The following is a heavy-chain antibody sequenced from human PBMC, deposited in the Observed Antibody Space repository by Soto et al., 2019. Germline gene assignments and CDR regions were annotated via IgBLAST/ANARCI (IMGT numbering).Heavy chain of an antibody. CDR3: ARSRKRGWDYYYYGMGV. CDR1: GFTFSSYG. CDR2: IWYDGSNK. D-gene: IGHD6-19*01. V-gene: IGHV3-33*01. J-gene: IGHJ6*02. Sequence: QPGGSLRLSGAASGFTFSSYGMHWVRQARGKGLEWVAVIWYDGSNKYYADSVKGRFTISRDNSKNTLYLQMNSLRAEDTAVYYCARSRKRGWDYYYYGMGVWGQGTTVTVSS.